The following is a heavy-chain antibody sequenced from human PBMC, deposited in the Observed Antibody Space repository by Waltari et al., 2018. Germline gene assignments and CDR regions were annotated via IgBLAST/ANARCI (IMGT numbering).Heavy chain of an antibody. CDR2: IYCSGST. D-gene: IGHD6-6*01. V-gene: IGHV4-59*01. CDR1: GGSISSYY. CDR3: VREGVEGAARPSERGC. J-gene: IGHJ1*01. Sequence: QVQLQESGPGLVKPSETLSLTCTVSGGSISSYYWSWIRQPPGKGLEWIGYIYCSGSTNYNPSRKSRVTISVDTSKNQFSLKLSAVTAADAAVYYWVREGVEGAARPSERGCWGEG.